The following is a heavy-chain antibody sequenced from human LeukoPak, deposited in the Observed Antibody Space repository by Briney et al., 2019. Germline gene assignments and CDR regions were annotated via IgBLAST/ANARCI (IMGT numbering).Heavy chain of an antibody. CDR2: ISYDGSNK. CDR1: GFTFSSYG. CDR3: AKDGVGATLSGRNYYYYGMDV. D-gene: IGHD1-26*01. Sequence: GRSLRLSCAASGFTFSSYGMHWVRQAPGKGLEWVAVISYDGSNKYYADSVKGRFTISRDNSKNTLYLQMNGLRAEDTAVYYCAKDGVGATLSGRNYYYYGMDVWGQGTTVTVSS. V-gene: IGHV3-30*18. J-gene: IGHJ6*02.